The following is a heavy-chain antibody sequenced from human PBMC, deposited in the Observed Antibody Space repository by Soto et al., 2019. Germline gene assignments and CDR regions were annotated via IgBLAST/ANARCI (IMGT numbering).Heavy chain of an antibody. V-gene: IGHV3-15*01. J-gene: IGHJ2*01. CDR2: IKSKTDGGTT. Sequence: GGSLRLSCAASGFTFSNAWMSWVRQAPGKGLEWVGRIKSKTDGGTTDYAAPVKGRFTISRDDSKNTLYLQMNSLKTEDTAVYYCTTAFYCTNGVCYNWYFDLWGRGTLVTVSS. D-gene: IGHD2-8*01. CDR1: GFTFSNAW. CDR3: TTAFYCTNGVCYNWYFDL.